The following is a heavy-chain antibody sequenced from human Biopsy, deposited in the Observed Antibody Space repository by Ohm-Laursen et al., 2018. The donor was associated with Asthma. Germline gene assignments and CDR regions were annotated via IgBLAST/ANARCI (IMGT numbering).Heavy chain of an antibody. CDR2: INAGNGNT. V-gene: IGHV1-3*01. Sequence: ASVKVSCKASGYTFINYAIHWVRQAPGQRLEWMGWINAGNGNTKYSERFQGRVTITRDTSASTAYMDLSSLRSEDTAVYYCARTYYDFLTGQVNDALAMWGQGTVVTVSS. CDR3: ARTYYDFLTGQVNDALAM. D-gene: IGHD3-9*01. J-gene: IGHJ3*02. CDR1: GYTFINYA.